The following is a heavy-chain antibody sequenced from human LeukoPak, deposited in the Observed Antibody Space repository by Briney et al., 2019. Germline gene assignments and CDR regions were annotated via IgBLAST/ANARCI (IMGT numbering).Heavy chain of an antibody. J-gene: IGHJ4*02. CDR3: ARHPLTMVRGVITMVWYLDY. Sequence: GETLKISCKGSGYSFTSYWISWVRQMPGKGLEGMGRIEPSDSYTNYSPSFQGHVTISADQSISTAYLQWSSLKASDTAMYYCARHPLTMVRGVITMVWYLDYWGQGTLVTVSS. D-gene: IGHD3-10*01. V-gene: IGHV5-10-1*01. CDR2: IEPSDSYT. CDR1: GYSFTSYW.